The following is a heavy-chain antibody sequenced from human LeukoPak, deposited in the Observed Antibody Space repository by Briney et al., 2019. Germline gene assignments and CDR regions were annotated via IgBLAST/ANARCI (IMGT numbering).Heavy chain of an antibody. D-gene: IGHD6-19*01. CDR1: GGSISSGGYY. V-gene: IGHV4-31*03. CDR2: IYYSGST. CDR3: ARDRSLAVAGLRVFDY. Sequence: SETLSLTCTVSGGSISSGGYYWSWIRQHPRKGLEWIGYIYYSGSTYYNPSLKSRVTISVDTSKNQFSLKLSSVTAADTAVYYCARDRSLAVAGLRVFDYWGQGTLVTVSS. J-gene: IGHJ4*02.